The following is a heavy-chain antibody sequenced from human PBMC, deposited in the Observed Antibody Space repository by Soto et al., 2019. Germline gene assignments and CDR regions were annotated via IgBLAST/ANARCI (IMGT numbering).Heavy chain of an antibody. D-gene: IGHD3-3*01. CDR2: ISAYNGNT. J-gene: IGHJ4*02. CDR3: ARDPSRFLGVGSYFDY. Sequence: GASVKVSCKASGYTFTSYGISWVRQAPGQGLEWMGWISAYNGNTNYAQKLQGRVTMTTDTSTSTAYMELRSLRSDDTAVYYCARDPSRFLGVGSYFDYWGQGTQVTVSS. V-gene: IGHV1-18*01. CDR1: GYTFTSYG.